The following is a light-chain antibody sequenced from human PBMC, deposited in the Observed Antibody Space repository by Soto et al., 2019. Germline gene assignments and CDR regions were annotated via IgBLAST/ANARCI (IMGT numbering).Light chain of an antibody. Sequence: EIVLTQSPVTLSLSPGERATLSCRASQSVSSSYLAWYQQKPGHDPRLLIYGASSRATGIPDRFSGSGSGTAFTLTITRLEPEDFAVYYCQQYGSSPITFGQGTRLEIK. CDR2: GAS. J-gene: IGKJ5*01. CDR1: QSVSSSY. V-gene: IGKV3-20*01. CDR3: QQYGSSPIT.